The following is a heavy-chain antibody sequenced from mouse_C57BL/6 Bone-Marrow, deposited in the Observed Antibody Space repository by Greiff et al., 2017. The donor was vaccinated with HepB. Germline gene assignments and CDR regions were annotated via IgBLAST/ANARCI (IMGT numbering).Heavy chain of an antibody. D-gene: IGHD2-2*01. V-gene: IGHV5-17*01. CDR2: ISSGSSTI. CDR3: ARPGDYGYDWFAY. CDR1: GFTFSDYG. J-gene: IGHJ3*01. Sequence: EVHLVESGGGLVKPGGSLKLSCAASGFTFSDYGMHWVRQAPEKGLEWVAYISSGSSTIYYADTVKGRFTISRDNAKSTLFLQMTSLRSEDTAMYYCARPGDYGYDWFAYWGQGTLVTVSA.